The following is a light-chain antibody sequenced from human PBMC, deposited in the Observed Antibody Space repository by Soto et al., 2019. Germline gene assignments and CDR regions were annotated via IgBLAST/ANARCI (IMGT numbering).Light chain of an antibody. Sequence: EIVMTQSPATLSVSPGERATLSCRASQSVSSNLAWYQQKPGQAPRLLIYGASTRATGIPARFSGSGSGTEFTLTISSLQSEDFAVYSCQQYNNWPWTFGQGTQVEIK. CDR3: QQYNNWPWT. J-gene: IGKJ1*01. CDR2: GAS. CDR1: QSVSSN. V-gene: IGKV3-15*01.